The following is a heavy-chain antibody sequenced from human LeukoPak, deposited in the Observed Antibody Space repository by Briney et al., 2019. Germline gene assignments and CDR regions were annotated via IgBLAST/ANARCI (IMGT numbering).Heavy chain of an antibody. V-gene: IGHV1-46*01. J-gene: IGHJ4*02. Sequence: ASVKVSCKASGYTFTSYYMHWVGQAPGQGLEWMGIINPSGGSTSYAQKFQGRVTMTRDTSTSTVYMELSSLRSEDTAVYYCARVGGIAARRNYFDYWGQGTLVTVSS. CDR1: GYTFTSYY. CDR2: INPSGGST. D-gene: IGHD6-6*01. CDR3: ARVGGIAARRNYFDY.